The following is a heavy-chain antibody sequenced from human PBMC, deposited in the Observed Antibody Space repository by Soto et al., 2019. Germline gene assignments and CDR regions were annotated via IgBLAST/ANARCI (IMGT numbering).Heavy chain of an antibody. V-gene: IGHV4-30-4*01. CDR2: ISYSGST. J-gene: IGHJ6*02. CDR1: GASISSDDYY. CDR3: AREVNNYYGMDV. Sequence: QVQLQESGPGLVKPSQTLSLTCSISGASISSDDYYWSWFRQPPGKGLEWIGYISYSGSTYYNPSLKSRITRSVDTSKAQFSLILSSVTAADTAVFYCAREVNNYYGMDVWGQGPTVTVSS.